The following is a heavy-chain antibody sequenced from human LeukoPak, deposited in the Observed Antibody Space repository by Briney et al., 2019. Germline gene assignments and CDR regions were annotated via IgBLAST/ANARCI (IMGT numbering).Heavy chain of an antibody. CDR1: GGSFSGYY. Sequence: SETLSLTCAVYGGSFSGYYLSWIRQPPGKGLEWIGEINHSGSTNYNPSLKSRVTISVDTSKNQFSLKLSSVTAADTAVYYCARGLSPRINMVRGVRPPFRGVFDYWGQGTLVTVSS. V-gene: IGHV4-34*01. CDR2: INHSGST. D-gene: IGHD3-10*01. CDR3: ARGLSPRINMVRGVRPPFRGVFDY. J-gene: IGHJ4*02.